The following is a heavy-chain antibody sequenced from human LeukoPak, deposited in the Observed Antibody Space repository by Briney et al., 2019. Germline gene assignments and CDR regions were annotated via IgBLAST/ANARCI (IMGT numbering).Heavy chain of an antibody. J-gene: IGHJ3*02. Sequence: SETLSLTCTVSGGSISSYYWSWIRQPPGKGLEWIGYIYYSGSTNYNPSLKSRVTISVDTYKNQFSLKLSSVTAADTAVYYCAREVYYYDSSVPDAFDIWGQGTMVTVSS. CDR2: IYYSGST. V-gene: IGHV4-59*01. CDR3: AREVYYYDSSVPDAFDI. D-gene: IGHD3-22*01. CDR1: GGSISSYY.